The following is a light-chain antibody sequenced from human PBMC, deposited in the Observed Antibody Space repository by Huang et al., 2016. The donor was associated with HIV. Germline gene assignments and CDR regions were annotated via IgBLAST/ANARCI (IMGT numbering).Light chain of an antibody. CDR1: QSVSSD. CDR2: DVS. CDR3: QQRSDWPIT. V-gene: IGKV3-11*01. Sequence: EIVLTQSPATLSLSPGERATLSCRASQSVSSDLGWYQQKPGQAPRLLIYDVSNMATSIPARFSGRGSGTDFTLIISSLEPEDFALYYCQQRSDWPITFGQGTRLEIK. J-gene: IGKJ5*01.